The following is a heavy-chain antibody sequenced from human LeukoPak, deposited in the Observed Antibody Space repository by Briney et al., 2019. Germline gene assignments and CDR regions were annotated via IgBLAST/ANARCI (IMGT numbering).Heavy chain of an antibody. V-gene: IGHV3-30-3*01. J-gene: IGHJ4*02. CDR3: ARAKLDSSLDY. D-gene: IGHD3-22*01. CDR1: GFSFSTFA. CDR2: ISSDGDNE. Sequence: PGGSLPLSCAASGFSFSTFAIHWVRQAPGKGLEWVVVISSDGDNEYYAGCVKGRFTISRDNSNNTLFLQMNSLKTEDTAVYYCARAKLDSSLDYWGQGVMVTSSS.